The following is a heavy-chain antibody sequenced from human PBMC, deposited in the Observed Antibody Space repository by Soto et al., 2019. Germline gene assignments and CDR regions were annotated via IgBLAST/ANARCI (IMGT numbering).Heavy chain of an antibody. CDR2: IIPVFQTA. J-gene: IGHJ4*02. CDR3: ARGGSGYTWFNEF. V-gene: IGHV1-69*01. Sequence: QAQLVQSGAEVKKPGSSVKVSCKASGGLFSSYPISWVRQVPGQGLEWMGGIIPVFQTAYYTQRFQGRVTITADESTNTAYKELSSRRSEDTAIYYCARGGSGYTWFNEFWGQGTLVTVSS. CDR1: GGLFSSYP. D-gene: IGHD3-22*01.